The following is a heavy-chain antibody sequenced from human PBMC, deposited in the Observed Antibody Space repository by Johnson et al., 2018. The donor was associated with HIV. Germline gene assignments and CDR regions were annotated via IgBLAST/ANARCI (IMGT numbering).Heavy chain of an antibody. Sequence: VQLVESGGGLIQPGGSLRLSCAASGFTVSSNYMSWVRQAPGKGLEWVSVIYSGGSTYYADSVKGRFTISRDNAKNAVYLQMNSLRAEDTALYYCARFLGYYDSDGYYFGDAYDNWGQGTMVTVSS. V-gene: IGHV3-53*01. CDR3: ARFLGYYDSDGYYFGDAYDN. CDR2: IYSGGST. J-gene: IGHJ3*02. CDR1: GFTVSSNY. D-gene: IGHD3-22*01.